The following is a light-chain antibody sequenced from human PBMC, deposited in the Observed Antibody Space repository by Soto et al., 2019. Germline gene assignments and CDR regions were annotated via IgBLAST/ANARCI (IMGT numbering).Light chain of an antibody. CDR1: QSISSY. CDR3: QQSYSTPYT. J-gene: IGKJ2*01. CDR2: AAS. V-gene: IGKV1-39*01. Sequence: DIQMTQSPSSLSASVGERVTITCRASQSISSYLNWYQQKPGQAPKLLIYAASSLQSGVPSRFSGSGSGTDFTLTISSLQPEDFATYYCQQSYSTPYTFGQGTKLEIK.